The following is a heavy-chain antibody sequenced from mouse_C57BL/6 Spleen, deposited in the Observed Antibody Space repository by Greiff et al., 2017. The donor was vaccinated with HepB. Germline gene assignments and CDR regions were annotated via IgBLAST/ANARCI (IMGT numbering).Heavy chain of an antibody. Sequence: QVQLQQSGAELVKPGASVKMSCKASGYTFTSYWITWVKQRPGQGLEWIGDIYPGSGSTNYNEKFKSKATLTVDTSSTTAYMQLSNLTSEDSAVYYCARQRRYSNYYWYFDVWGTGTTVTVSS. CDR1: GYTFTSYW. J-gene: IGHJ1*03. CDR2: IYPGSGST. V-gene: IGHV1-55*01. D-gene: IGHD2-5*01. CDR3: ARQRRYSNYYWYFDV.